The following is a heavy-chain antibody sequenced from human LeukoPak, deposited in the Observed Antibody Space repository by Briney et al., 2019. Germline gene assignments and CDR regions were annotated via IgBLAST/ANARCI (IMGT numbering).Heavy chain of an antibody. CDR2: ISSSSYI. V-gene: IGHV3-21*01. CDR3: ARHLYYYDSSGSPHFVY. CDR1: GFTFSSYS. Sequence: GGSLRLSCAASGFTFSSYSMNWVRQAPGKGLEWVSSISSSSYIYYADSVKGRFTISRDNAKNSLYLQMNSLRAEDTAVYYCARHLYYYDSSGSPHFVYWGQGTLVTVSS. D-gene: IGHD3-22*01. J-gene: IGHJ4*02.